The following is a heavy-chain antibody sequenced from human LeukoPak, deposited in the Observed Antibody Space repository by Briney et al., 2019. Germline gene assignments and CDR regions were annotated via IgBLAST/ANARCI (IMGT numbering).Heavy chain of an antibody. CDR1: GFTFSSCW. J-gene: IGHJ4*02. CDR2: IKEDGGNK. V-gene: IGHV3-7*03. CDR3: VKGAGYYYDSRFDY. D-gene: IGHD3-22*01. Sequence: GGSLRLSCAASGFTFSSCWMSWVRQAPGKGLEWVANIKEDGGNKYYGDSVKGRFTISRDNAKNSLYLQMNSLRAEDTALYYCVKGAGYYYDSRFDYWGQGTLVTVSS.